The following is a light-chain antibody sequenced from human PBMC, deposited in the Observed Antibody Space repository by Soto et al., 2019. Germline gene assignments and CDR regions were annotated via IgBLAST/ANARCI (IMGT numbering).Light chain of an antibody. V-gene: IGKV1D-12*01. J-gene: IGKJ5*01. CDR2: GAS. Sequence: DIQVAPSPSSLSESVGDRVSITCLASQDIAGYLAWYPHKPGRTPELLIHGASRLQSGVPARFSGSGSGADFTLSINSLQPEDFATYYCQQAYSLPITFGQGTRLEIK. CDR1: QDIAGY. CDR3: QQAYSLPIT.